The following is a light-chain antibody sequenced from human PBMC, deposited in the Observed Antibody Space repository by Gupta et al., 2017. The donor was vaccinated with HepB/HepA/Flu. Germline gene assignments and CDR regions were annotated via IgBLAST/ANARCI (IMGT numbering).Light chain of an antibody. J-gene: IGKJ1*01. Sequence: EIVLTQSPATLSLSPGERATVSCRASHSVSNYLTWYQQKPGQAPRLLIYDTSIRATGIPARFRGSVSGTDFTLTISSLEPEDFAVYYCQQRNDWPPGAFGQGTKVEIK. CDR3: QQRNDWPPGA. CDR1: HSVSNY. CDR2: DTS. V-gene: IGKV3-11*01.